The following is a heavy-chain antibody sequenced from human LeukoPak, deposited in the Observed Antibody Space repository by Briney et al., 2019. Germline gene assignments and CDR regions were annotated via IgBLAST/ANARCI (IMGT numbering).Heavy chain of an antibody. Sequence: GGSLRLSCAASGFIFSSYAMNWGRQAPGKGLEWVSAISGSGDGTYYADSVKGRFAVSRDNSKNTLYLQMNNLRAEDSAVYYCAKGVGGYCSSTDCRAYDNWGQGTLVTVSS. V-gene: IGHV3-23*01. CDR3: AKGVGGYCSSTDCRAYDN. CDR2: ISGSGDGT. D-gene: IGHD2-2*01. J-gene: IGHJ4*02. CDR1: GFIFSSYA.